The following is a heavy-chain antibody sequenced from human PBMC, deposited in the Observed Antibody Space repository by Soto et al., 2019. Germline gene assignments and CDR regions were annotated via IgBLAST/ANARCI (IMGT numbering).Heavy chain of an antibody. J-gene: IGHJ6*03. V-gene: IGHV3-48*01. D-gene: IGHD2-2*01. CDR1: GFTFRSYS. CDR2: ISSGGDTK. CDR3: AKTGGVPAAKTRDYYYYSMDV. Sequence: GGSLRLSCAVSGFTFRSYSMHWVRQSPGKGLEWISYISSGGDTKYYADSVTGRFTISRDNAKNSLFLQMNSLRAEDTAVYYCAKTGGVPAAKTRDYYYYSMDVWGKGTTVTVSS.